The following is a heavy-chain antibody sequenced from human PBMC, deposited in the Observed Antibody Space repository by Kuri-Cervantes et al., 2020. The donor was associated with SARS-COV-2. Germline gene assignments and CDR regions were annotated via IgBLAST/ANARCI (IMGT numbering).Heavy chain of an antibody. Sequence: LSLTCAASGFTFSSYGMHWVRQAPGKGLEWVAFIRYDGSNKYYADSVKGRFTISRDNSKNTLYLQMGSLRAEDMAVYYCARGGSRGDYWGQGTLVTVSS. D-gene: IGHD3-16*01. CDR3: ARGGSRGDY. V-gene: IGHV3-30*02. CDR2: IRYDGSNK. J-gene: IGHJ4*02. CDR1: GFTFSSYG.